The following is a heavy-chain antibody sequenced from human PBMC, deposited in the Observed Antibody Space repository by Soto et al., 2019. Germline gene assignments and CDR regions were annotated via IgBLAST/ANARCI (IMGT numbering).Heavy chain of an antibody. V-gene: IGHV3-33*01. CDR1: GFAFSSHG. J-gene: IGHJ5*01. Sequence: QVQLVESGGGVVQPGRSLRLSCAASGFAFSSHGMHWVRQAPGKGLEWVAVIVREGSEKHYADSVKGRFTISRDNSKNTLYLEMNSLRAEYTAVYYCARDDDYDDNGLDSWGQGTLVTVSS. CDR3: ARDDDYDDNGLDS. D-gene: IGHD4-17*01. CDR2: IVREGSEK.